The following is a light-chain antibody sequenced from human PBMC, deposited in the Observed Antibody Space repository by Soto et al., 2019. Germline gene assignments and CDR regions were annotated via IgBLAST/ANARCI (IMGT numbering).Light chain of an antibody. J-gene: IGLJ2*01. CDR2: DDS. Sequence: QSVLTHPPSVSGAPGQRVTISCAGNSYNIGAGYDVNWYQQLPGTAPKLLIYDDSNRPSGVPDRFSGSKSATSASLAITGLQAEDEANYYCQSSDSSLSGSVVFGGGTKLTVL. CDR1: SYNIGAGYD. V-gene: IGLV1-40*01. CDR3: QSSDSSLSGSVV.